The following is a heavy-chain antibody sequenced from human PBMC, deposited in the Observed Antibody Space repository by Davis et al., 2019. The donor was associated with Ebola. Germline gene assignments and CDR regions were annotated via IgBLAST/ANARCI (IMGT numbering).Heavy chain of an antibody. Sequence: SVKVSCKASGGTFRSYGISWVRQAPGQGLEWMGGIIPISGTASYAQKFQVRVTITADESTSTAYMEVSSLRSDDTAVYYCATGRDGYNYFDCWGQGTLVTVSS. J-gene: IGHJ4*02. D-gene: IGHD5-24*01. CDR3: ATGRDGYNYFDC. CDR1: GGTFRSYG. V-gene: IGHV1-69*13. CDR2: IIPISGTA.